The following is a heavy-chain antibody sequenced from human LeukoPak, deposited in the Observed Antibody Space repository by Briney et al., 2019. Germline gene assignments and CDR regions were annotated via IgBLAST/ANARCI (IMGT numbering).Heavy chain of an antibody. V-gene: IGHV4-4*07. Sequence: SETLSLTCSVSGVSVTNYYWSWVRRPAGKRLEWIGRNYPTGDTIYNPSLKSRVTMSGDMSKNHLSLKLTSVTAADAAVYYCARDLTARGSFDYWGQGILVSVSS. J-gene: IGHJ4*02. CDR3: ARDLTARGSFDY. CDR2: NYPTGDT. CDR1: GVSVTNYY. D-gene: IGHD3-16*01.